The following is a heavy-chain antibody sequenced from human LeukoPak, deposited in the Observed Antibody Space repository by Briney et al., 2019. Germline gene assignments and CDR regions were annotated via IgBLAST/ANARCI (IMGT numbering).Heavy chain of an antibody. CDR3: RFYTSGSAY. J-gene: IGHJ4*02. D-gene: IGHD3-22*01. CDR1: GFTFSTSA. V-gene: IGHV3-23*01. Sequence: GGSLRLSCEDFGFTFSTSAMSWVRQAPGKGLEWVSGIRASDDTTYYVDSVKGRFTVSRDNSKNTLYLQMNSLRVEDTAVYYCRFYTSGSAYWGQGTLVTVSS. CDR2: IRASDDTT.